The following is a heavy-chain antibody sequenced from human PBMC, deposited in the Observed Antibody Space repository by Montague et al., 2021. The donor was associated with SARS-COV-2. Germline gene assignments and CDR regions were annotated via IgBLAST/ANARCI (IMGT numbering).Heavy chain of an antibody. J-gene: IGHJ4*02. CDR3: ARHANWDWYYFDY. CDR1: GGSISSSY. D-gene: IGHD7-27*01. V-gene: IGHV4-59*08. Sequence: SETLSLTCSVSGGSISSSYWCWIGQHPGKGLEWSGYNYHYGSDKYYNSLKSRVTISVDKYKNQFSLKLRTVTAVDTAVYYCARHANWDWYYFDYWGQGTLVTVSS. CDR2: NYHYGSD.